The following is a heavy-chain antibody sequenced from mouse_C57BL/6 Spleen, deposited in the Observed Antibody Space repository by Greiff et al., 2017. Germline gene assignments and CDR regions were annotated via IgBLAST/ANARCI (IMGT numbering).Heavy chain of an antibody. Sequence: EVTLLESGAELVKPGASVKLSCTASGFNIKDYYMHWVKQRTEQGLEWIGRIDPEDGETKYAPKFQGKAPITADTSSNTAYLQLSSLTSEDTAVYYCARYGSSFPYCDYWCQGTTLTVSS. D-gene: IGHD1-1*01. J-gene: IGHJ2*01. CDR2: IDPEDGET. V-gene: IGHV14-2*01. CDR3: ARYGSSFPYCDY. CDR1: GFNIKDYY.